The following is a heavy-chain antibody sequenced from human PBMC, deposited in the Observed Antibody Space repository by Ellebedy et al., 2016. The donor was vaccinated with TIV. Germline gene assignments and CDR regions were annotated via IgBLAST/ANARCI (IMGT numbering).Heavy chain of an antibody. J-gene: IGHJ2*01. D-gene: IGHD5-24*01. CDR2: IKQDGSER. CDR1: GFQFNNYW. Sequence: GESLKISCAASGFQFNNYWMSWVRQAPGKGMEWVSDIKQDGSERNYLDSVKGRFTISRDNAKNCLHLQLNSLRAEDTAVYYCARGRRDGFNFGWYFDLWGRGTLVIVSS. V-gene: IGHV3-7*03. CDR3: ARGRRDGFNFGWYFDL.